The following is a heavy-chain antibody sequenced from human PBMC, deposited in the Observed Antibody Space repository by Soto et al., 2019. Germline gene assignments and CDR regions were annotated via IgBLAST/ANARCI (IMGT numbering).Heavy chain of an antibody. CDR1: GGTFSSYA. J-gene: IGHJ6*02. Sequence: SVKVSCKASGGTFSSYAISWVRQAPGQGLEWMGGISPLSGVTNYAQRFQGRVTFTTDTSVNTAYMELRWLRAGDTALYFCAREFDSGDFGLDLWGQGTTVTVSS. CDR2: ISPLSGVT. CDR3: AREFDSGDFGLDL. D-gene: IGHD4-17*01. V-gene: IGHV1-69*10.